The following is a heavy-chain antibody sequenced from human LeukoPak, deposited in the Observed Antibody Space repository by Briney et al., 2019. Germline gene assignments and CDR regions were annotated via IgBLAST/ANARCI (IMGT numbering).Heavy chain of an antibody. D-gene: IGHD6-19*01. Sequence: GAPVTVSRMASGYSLTSYGISWVRPAPGQGVEWMGWISAYNGNTNYAQKLQGRVTMTTYTSTSTAYMELRSLRSDDTAVYYCARGARSIAVASTRAHFDYWGQGTLVTVSS. CDR1: GYSLTSYG. J-gene: IGHJ4*02. V-gene: IGHV1-18*01. CDR2: ISAYNGNT. CDR3: ARGARSIAVASTRAHFDY.